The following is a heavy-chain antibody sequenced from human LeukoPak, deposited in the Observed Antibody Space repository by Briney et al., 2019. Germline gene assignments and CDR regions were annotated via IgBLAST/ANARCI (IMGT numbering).Heavy chain of an antibody. CDR2: IYYSGST. CDR1: GGSISSYY. V-gene: IGHV4-59*01. J-gene: IGHJ4*02. D-gene: IGHD6-6*01. Sequence: ASETLSLTCTVSGGSISSYYWSWIRQPPGKGLEWIGYIYYSGSTNYNPSLKSRVTISVDTSKNQFSLKLSSVTAADTAVYYCARGDSSSSGYFDYWGQGTLVTVSS. CDR3: ARGDSSSSGYFDY.